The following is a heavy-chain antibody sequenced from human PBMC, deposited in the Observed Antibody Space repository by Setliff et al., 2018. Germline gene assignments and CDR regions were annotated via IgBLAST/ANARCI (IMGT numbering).Heavy chain of an antibody. J-gene: IGHJ3*02. D-gene: IGHD1-26*01. V-gene: IGHV1-46*01. CDR2: INPSGGST. Sequence: ASVKVSCKASGYTLTSYYVHWVRQAPGQGLEWMGMINPSGGSTFYAQNFQGGVTMTRDTSTSTVYMELSSLRSDDTAVYYCARASAKYEGGAFDIWGQGTMVTVSS. CDR1: GYTLTSYY. CDR3: ARASAKYEGGAFDI.